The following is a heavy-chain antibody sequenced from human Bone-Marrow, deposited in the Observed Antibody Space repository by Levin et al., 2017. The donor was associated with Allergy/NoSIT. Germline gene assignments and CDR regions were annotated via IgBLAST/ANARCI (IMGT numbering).Heavy chain of an antibody. CDR1: GYSFGNYW. CDR3: ARMGDVPVQTATWNNYHYGMDV. CDR2: IDPSDSYT. V-gene: IGHV5-10-1*01. D-gene: IGHD2-21*01. J-gene: IGHJ6*02. Sequence: PGGSLRLSCEASGYSFGNYWISWVRQMPGKGLEWMGRIDPSDSYTIYSPSFEGHVTFSVDKSISTAYLQWSSLKASDSAMFFCARMGDVPVQTATWNNYHYGMDVWGQGTTVIVSS.